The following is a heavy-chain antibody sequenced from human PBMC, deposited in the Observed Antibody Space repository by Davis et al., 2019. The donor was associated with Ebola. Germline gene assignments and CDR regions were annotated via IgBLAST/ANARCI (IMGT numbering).Heavy chain of an antibody. D-gene: IGHD3-22*01. J-gene: IGHJ4*02. V-gene: IGHV3-20*04. CDR2: INWNGGST. Sequence: LSLTCAASGFTFDDFAMAWVRQSPGKGLEWVSGINWNGGSTGYADSVKGRFTISRDNSKNTLYLQMNSLRAEDTAVYYCARVPSDDMVDYWGQGTLVTVSS. CDR1: GFTFDDFA. CDR3: ARVPSDDMVDY.